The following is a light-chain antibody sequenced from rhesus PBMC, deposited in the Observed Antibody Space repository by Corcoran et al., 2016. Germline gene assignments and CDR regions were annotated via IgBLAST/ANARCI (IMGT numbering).Light chain of an antibody. J-gene: IGKJ3*01. CDR3: LQYNSDPFT. Sequence: DIQMTQSPSSLSASVGDRVTITCRASQGISTYLNWYQQKPGKAPKRLIYGASNLESGVPSRFSGSGSWTECTLTISSLQPEDFATYYGLQYNSDPFTFGPGTKLDIK. V-gene: IGKV1-43*02. CDR1: QGISTY. CDR2: GAS.